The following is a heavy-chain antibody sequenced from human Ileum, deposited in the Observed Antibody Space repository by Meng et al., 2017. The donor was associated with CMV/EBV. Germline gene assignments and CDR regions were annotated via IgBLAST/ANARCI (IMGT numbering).Heavy chain of an antibody. D-gene: IGHD3-9*01. V-gene: IGHV3-7*01. CDR1: GFTFGNYW. Sequence: GGSLRLSCAASGFTFGNYWMSWVRQAPGKGLEWVANIEQDGGETHYVDSARGRFTISRDNAKNSVYLEMTSLRAEDTGVYYCAGDQILTPWSKGRNDYWGQGTLVAVSS. J-gene: IGHJ4*02. CDR3: AGDQILTPWSKGRNDY. CDR2: IEQDGGET.